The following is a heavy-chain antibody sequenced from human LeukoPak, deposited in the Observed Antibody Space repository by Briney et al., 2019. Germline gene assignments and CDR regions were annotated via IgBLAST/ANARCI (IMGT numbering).Heavy chain of an antibody. CDR1: RFTFSSIC. J-gene: IGHJ4*02. CDR2: IKQDGREK. Sequence: AGGTLRFSCAASRFTFSSICMSWLRQAPGKGRKGVANIKQDGREKYYVDSLEGGFTIYGDNAKNSLYLQMNSLRAEDTAVYYCAREAILWNHGTDYFDYWGQGTLVSVSS. CDR3: AREAILWNHGTDYFDY. D-gene: IGHD1-14*01. V-gene: IGHV3-7*01.